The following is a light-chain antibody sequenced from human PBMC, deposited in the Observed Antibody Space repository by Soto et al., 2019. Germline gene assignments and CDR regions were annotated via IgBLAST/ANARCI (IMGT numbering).Light chain of an antibody. J-gene: IGKJ5*01. CDR3: QQRSNWPPIT. CDR1: QRVSSY. CDR2: DAS. V-gene: IGKV3-11*01. Sequence: EILLTQSPATLSLSPGDSATLSCRASQRVSSYLSWYQQKPGQAPRLLIYDASNRATGIPARFSGSGSGTDFTLTISSLEPEDFAVYYCQQRSNWPPITFGQGTRLEI.